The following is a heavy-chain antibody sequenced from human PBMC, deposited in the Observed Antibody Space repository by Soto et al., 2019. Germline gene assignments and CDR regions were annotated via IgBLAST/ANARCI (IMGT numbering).Heavy chain of an antibody. CDR3: ARLFGDYVGWFDP. CDR1: GGSITSGPYY. V-gene: IGHV4-31*03. Sequence: QVQLQESGPGLVKPSQTLSLTCTVSGGSITSGPYYWSWIRQHPGKGLEWIGYIYYTGSTYSNPSLESRITMSVDTSKTQFSLKLGSVTAADTAVYYCARLFGDYVGWFDPWGQGTLVTVSS. D-gene: IGHD4-17*01. J-gene: IGHJ5*02. CDR2: IYYTGST.